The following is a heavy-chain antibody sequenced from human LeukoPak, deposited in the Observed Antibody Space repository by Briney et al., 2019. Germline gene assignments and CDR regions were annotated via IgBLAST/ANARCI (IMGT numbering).Heavy chain of an antibody. D-gene: IGHD7-27*01. CDR1: GGSLSGYY. J-gene: IGHJ4*02. V-gene: IGHV4-34*01. CDR3: ARPSNWGTSHFDY. Sequence: SETLSLTCAVSGGSLSGYYWSWIRQPPGKGLEWLGQVNQRGSTNYNPSLKSRVTISVDTSKNQFSLKLSSVTAADTAVYYCARPSNWGTSHFDYWGQGTLVTVSS. CDR2: VNQRGST.